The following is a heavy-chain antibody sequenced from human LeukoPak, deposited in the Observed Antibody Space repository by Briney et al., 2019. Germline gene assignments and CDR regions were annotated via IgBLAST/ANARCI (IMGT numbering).Heavy chain of an antibody. Sequence: SETLSLTCTVSGGSISSSSYYWGWIRQPPGKGLEWIGSIYYSGSTYYNPSLKSRVTISVDTSKNQFSLKLSSVTAADTAVYYCASSGSYFGFDYWGQGTLVTVSS. V-gene: IGHV4-39*01. D-gene: IGHD1-26*01. J-gene: IGHJ4*02. CDR2: IYYSGST. CDR3: ASSGSYFGFDY. CDR1: GGSISSSSYY.